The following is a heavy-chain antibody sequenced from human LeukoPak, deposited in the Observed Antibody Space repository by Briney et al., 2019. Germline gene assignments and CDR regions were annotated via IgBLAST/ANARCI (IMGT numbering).Heavy chain of an antibody. CDR1: GGSISSGGYY. CDR2: IYYSGST. Sequence: SETLSLTCTVSGGSISSGGYYWSWIRQHPGKGLEWIGYIYYSGSTYYNPSLKSRVTISVDTSKNQFSLKLSSVTAADTAVYYCAGGPTWLRLRGAAGPDYWGQGTLVTVSS. J-gene: IGHJ4*02. CDR3: AGGPTWLRLRGAAGPDY. D-gene: IGHD5-12*01. V-gene: IGHV4-31*03.